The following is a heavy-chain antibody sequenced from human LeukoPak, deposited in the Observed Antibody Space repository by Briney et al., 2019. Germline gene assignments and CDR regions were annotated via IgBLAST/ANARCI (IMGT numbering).Heavy chain of an antibody. D-gene: IGHD2-2*02. Sequence: GGSLRLSCAASGFTFSSFWMTWVRQAPGKGLEWVANIKQDGGEKYYVDSVKGRFTISRDNAKNSLYLQMNSLRAEDTAVYYCARGSATSRSPKLDNIVVVPAAISIDYWGQGTLVTVSS. J-gene: IGHJ4*02. V-gene: IGHV3-7*01. CDR3: ARGSATSRSPKLDNIVVVPAAISIDY. CDR1: GFTFSSFW. CDR2: IKQDGGEK.